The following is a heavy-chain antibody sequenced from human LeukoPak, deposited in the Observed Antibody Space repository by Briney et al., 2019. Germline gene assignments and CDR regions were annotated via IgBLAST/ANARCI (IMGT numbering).Heavy chain of an antibody. CDR3: ARDPYDILTGYYRYYYYYMDV. CDR2: INPNSGGT. Sequence: PSVKVSCTTIVDTFTDYHIHWLRQAPGQGLQWMGWINPNSGGTNYAQKFQGRVTMTRDTSISTAYMELSRLRSDDTAVYYCARDPYDILTGYYRYYYYYMDVWGKGTTVTISS. J-gene: IGHJ6*03. CDR1: VDTFTDYH. V-gene: IGHV1-2*02. D-gene: IGHD3-9*01.